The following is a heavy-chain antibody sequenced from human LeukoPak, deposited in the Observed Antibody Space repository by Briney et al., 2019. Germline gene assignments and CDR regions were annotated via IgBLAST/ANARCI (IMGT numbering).Heavy chain of an antibody. J-gene: IGHJ4*02. Sequence: GGSLRLSCAASGFTFRNYWMSWVRQAPGTRLEWVANIKQDGSDRNYVASVRGRFTIPRDNAESSLYLQMDSLRAEDTAVYYCVRNLAVAGTCFDSWGQGTLVTVSS. CDR1: GFTFRNYW. CDR3: VRNLAVAGTCFDS. V-gene: IGHV3-7*03. D-gene: IGHD6-19*01. CDR2: IKQDGSDR.